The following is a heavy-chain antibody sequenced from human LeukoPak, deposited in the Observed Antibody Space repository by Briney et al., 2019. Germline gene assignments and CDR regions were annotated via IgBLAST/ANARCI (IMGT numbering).Heavy chain of an antibody. D-gene: IGHD3-22*01. CDR2: ISSSSYI. CDR3: ARGCMDYYDSSGYYYCWFDP. J-gene: IGHJ5*02. CDR1: GFTFSSYS. Sequence: GGSLRLSCAASGFTFSSYSMNWVRQAPGKGLEWVSSISSSSYIYYADSVKGRFTISRDNAKNSLYLQMNSLRAEDTAVYYCARGCMDYYDSSGYYYCWFDPWGQGTLVTVSS. V-gene: IGHV3-21*01.